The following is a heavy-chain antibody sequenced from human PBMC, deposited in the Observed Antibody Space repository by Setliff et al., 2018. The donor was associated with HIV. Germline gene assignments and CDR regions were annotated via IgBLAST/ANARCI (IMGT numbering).Heavy chain of an antibody. Sequence: PGESLKISCKGSGYSFTNYWIGWVRQMPGKGLEWIGVIYPGDSAIRYSPSFQGQVFISADKSISTAYLQWSSLKASDTAMYYCASGRKKNYDLFTGYYRILGVDFDYWGQGTLVTVSS. V-gene: IGHV5-51*01. CDR3: ASGRKKNYDLFTGYYRILGVDFDY. D-gene: IGHD3-9*01. CDR2: IYPGDSAI. CDR1: GYSFTNYW. J-gene: IGHJ4*02.